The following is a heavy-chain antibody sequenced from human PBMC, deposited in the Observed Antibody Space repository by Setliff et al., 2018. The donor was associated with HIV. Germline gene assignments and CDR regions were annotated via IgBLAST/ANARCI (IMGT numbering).Heavy chain of an antibody. CDR3: ARQYDFWSGYNGFDP. V-gene: IGHV4-59*08. CDR2: TYDNRST. D-gene: IGHD3-3*01. Sequence: PSETLSLTCTVSGCSISSHYWSWIRQPPGKGLEWIGYTYDNRSTDYNPSLQNRVTISVDTSKNQVSLKLSSVTAADPAVYYCARQYDFWSGYNGFDPWGHGTLVTVSS. J-gene: IGHJ5*02. CDR1: GCSISSHY.